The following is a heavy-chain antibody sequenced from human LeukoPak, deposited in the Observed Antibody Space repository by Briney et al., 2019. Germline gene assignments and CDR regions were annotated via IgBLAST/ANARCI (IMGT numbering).Heavy chain of an antibody. D-gene: IGHD5-12*01. V-gene: IGHV3-11*01. Sequence: GGSLRLSCAASGFTFSDYYLSWIRQAPGKGLEWVSYISSSGSTIYYADSVKGRFTISRDSAKNSLYLQMNSLRAEDTAVYYCARDRGYSGYDFVPLLDYWGQGTLVTVSS. CDR1: GFTFSDYY. J-gene: IGHJ4*02. CDR2: ISSSGSTI. CDR3: ARDRGYSGYDFVPLLDY.